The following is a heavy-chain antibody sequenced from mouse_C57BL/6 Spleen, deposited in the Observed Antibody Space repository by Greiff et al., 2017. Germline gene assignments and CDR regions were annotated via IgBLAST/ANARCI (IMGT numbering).Heavy chain of an antibody. CDR2: IDPEDGET. V-gene: IGHV14-2*01. Sequence: VQLKESGAELVKPGASVKLSCTASGFNIKDYNMHWVKQRTEQGLEWIGRIDPEDGETKYAPKFQGKATITADTSSNTAYLQLSSLTSEDTAVYYCARGDSSGYGFAYWGQGTLVTVSA. CDR3: ARGDSSGYGFAY. CDR1: GFNIKDYN. D-gene: IGHD3-2*02. J-gene: IGHJ3*01.